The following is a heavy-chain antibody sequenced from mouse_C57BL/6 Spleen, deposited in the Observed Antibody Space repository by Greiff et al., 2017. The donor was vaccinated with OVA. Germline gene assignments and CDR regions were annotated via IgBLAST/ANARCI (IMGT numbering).Heavy chain of an antibody. J-gene: IGHJ3*01. CDR1: GFSFNTYA. CDR2: IRSKSNNYAT. Sequence: DVMLVESGGGLVQPKGSLKLSCAASGFSFNTYAMNWVRQAPGKGLEWVARIRSKSNNYATYYADSVKDRFTISRDDSESMLYLQMNNLKTEDTAMYYCVREGGVYYGNYAWFAYWGQGTLVTVSA. D-gene: IGHD2-1*01. V-gene: IGHV10-1*01. CDR3: VREGGVYYGNYAWFAY.